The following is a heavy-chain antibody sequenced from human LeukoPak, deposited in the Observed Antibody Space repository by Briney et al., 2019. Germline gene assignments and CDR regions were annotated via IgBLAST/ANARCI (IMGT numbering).Heavy chain of an antibody. D-gene: IGHD2-15*01. Sequence: SETLSLTCTVSGGSISSYYWSWIRQPPGKGLEWLGYIYYSGSTNYNPSLKSRVTISVDTSKNQFSPKLSSVTAADTAVYYCARDRAPYCSGGSCLWHWGQGTLVTVSS. J-gene: IGHJ1*01. CDR1: GGSISSYY. CDR3: ARDRAPYCSGGSCLWH. CDR2: IYYSGST. V-gene: IGHV4-59*01.